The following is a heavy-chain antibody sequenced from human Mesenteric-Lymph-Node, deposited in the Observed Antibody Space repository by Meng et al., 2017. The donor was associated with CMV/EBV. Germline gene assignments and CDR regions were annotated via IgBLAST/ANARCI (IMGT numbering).Heavy chain of an antibody. CDR1: GGSFSGYY. D-gene: IGHD6-6*01. CDR3: ARNLSLDYTRSSGAFDV. CDR2: VYYSGSA. V-gene: IGHV4-34*01. Sequence: SETLSLTCAVYGGSFSGYYWSWIRQPPGKGLEWIGDVYYSGSASYNPSLSSRVTISVDTSKNEFSLTLSSLTAADTGVYYCARNLSLDYTRSSGAFDVWGQGTMVTVSS. J-gene: IGHJ3*01.